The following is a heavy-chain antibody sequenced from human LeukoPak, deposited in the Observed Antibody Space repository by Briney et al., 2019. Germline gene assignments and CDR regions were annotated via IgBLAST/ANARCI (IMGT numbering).Heavy chain of an antibody. CDR3: ARVVGFSYYFDS. J-gene: IGHJ4*02. CDR1: GFPFSNYS. Sequence: GGSLTLSCTASGFPFSNYSMNWIRQAPGKGLEWVSSISGSSIYIYYADSVKGRFTLSRDNAKKSLYLQMNSLRAEDTAVYFCARVVGFSYYFDSWAREPWSPSPQ. CDR2: ISGSSIYI. V-gene: IGHV3-21*01. D-gene: IGHD2-15*01.